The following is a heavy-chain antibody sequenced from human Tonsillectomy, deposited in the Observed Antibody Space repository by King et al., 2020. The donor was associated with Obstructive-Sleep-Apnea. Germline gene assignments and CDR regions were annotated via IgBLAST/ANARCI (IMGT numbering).Heavy chain of an antibody. CDR3: ARDYDFWSGYYTNWFDP. D-gene: IGHD3-3*01. CDR2: IYYSGST. V-gene: IGHV4-39*07. J-gene: IGHJ5*02. CDR1: GGSIRSSNYY. Sequence: QLQLQESGPGLVKPSEILSLTCTVSGGSIRSSNYYWGWIRQPPGKGLEWIGSIYYSGSTHYNPSLKSRVTISLDTSKNQFSLKLSSVTAADTAVYYCARDYDFWSGYYTNWFDPWGQGTLVTVSS.